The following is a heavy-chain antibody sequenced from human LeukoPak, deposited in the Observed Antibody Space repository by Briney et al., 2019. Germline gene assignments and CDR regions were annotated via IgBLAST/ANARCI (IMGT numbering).Heavy chain of an antibody. CDR1: GFTFTNYW. CDR3: AKDGRAIPYYMDV. J-gene: IGHJ6*03. D-gene: IGHD2-15*01. Sequence: GGSLRLSCAASGFTFTNYWMSWVRQAPGKGLEWVANIKQDGSEKDYVDSLKGRFTISRDNAKNSLYLQMNSLRAEDTALYYCAKDGRAIPYYMDVWGKGTTVTVSS. V-gene: IGHV3-7*03. CDR2: IKQDGSEK.